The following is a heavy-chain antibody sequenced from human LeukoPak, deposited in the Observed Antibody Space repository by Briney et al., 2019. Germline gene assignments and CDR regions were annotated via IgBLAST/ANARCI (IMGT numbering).Heavy chain of an antibody. CDR1: GFTFSSYA. D-gene: IGHD2-21*01. J-gene: IGHJ4*02. CDR2: ISGSGGST. Sequence: PGGSLRLSCAASGFTFSSYAMSCVRQARGKGLEWVSAISGSGGSTYYADSAKGGFTIPRDNSKNTLYVEEHVLRAEDTAVYYCAIRTSPYCGGDCYSGYWGQGTLVTVSS. CDR3: AIRTSPYCGGDCYSGY. V-gene: IGHV3-23*01.